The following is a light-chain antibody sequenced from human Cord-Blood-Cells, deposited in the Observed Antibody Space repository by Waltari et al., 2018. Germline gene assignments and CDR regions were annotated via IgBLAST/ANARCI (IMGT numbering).Light chain of an antibody. CDR1: QSISSW. J-gene: IGKJ2*01. Sequence: DIQMTQSPSTLSASVGDSVTITCRASQSISSWLAWYQQKPGKAPKLLIYKAPSLESGVPSRFSGSGSGTEFTLTISSLQPDDFATYYCQQYNSYSYTFGQGTKLEIK. CDR3: QQYNSYSYT. CDR2: KAP. V-gene: IGKV1-5*03.